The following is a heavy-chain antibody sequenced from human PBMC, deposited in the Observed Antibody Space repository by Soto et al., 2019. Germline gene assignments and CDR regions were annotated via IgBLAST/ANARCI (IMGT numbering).Heavy chain of an antibody. Sequence: QVQLVESGGGVVQPGRSLRLSCAASGFTFSSYAMHWVRQAPGKGLEWVAVISYDGSNKYYADSVKGRFTISRDNYKNTLYLQMNSLRAEDTAVYYCASLPLAAMARPFDYWGQGTLVTVSS. J-gene: IGHJ4*02. CDR1: GFTFSSYA. V-gene: IGHV3-30-3*01. D-gene: IGHD2-2*01. CDR3: ASLPLAAMARPFDY. CDR2: ISYDGSNK.